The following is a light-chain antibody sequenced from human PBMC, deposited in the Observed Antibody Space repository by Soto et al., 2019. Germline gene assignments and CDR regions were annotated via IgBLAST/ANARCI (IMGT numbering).Light chain of an antibody. CDR1: SSDVGGYDY. Sequence: QSALTQPRSVSGSPGQSVTISCSGTSSDVGGYDYVSWYQHQPGKAPKLMIYDVSKRPSGVRDHFSGSKSGSTAPLTISGLEAKYEGDYYCRSFAGIYYYVFGNETQLTVL. J-gene: IGLJ1*01. CDR2: DVS. V-gene: IGLV2-11*01. CDR3: RSFAGIYYYV.